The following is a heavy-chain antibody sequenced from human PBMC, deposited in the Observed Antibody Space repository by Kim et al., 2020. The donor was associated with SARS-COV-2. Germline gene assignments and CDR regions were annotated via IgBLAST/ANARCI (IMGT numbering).Heavy chain of an antibody. Sequence: GGSLRLSCAASGFTFSSYSMNWVRQAPGKGLEWVSSISSSSSYIYYADSVKGRFTISRDNAKNSLYLQMNSLRAEDTAVYYCARDLAAAGPDYWGQGTWSPSPQ. D-gene: IGHD6-13*01. CDR3: ARDLAAAGPDY. CDR1: GFTFSSYS. V-gene: IGHV3-21*01. J-gene: IGHJ4*02. CDR2: ISSSSSYI.